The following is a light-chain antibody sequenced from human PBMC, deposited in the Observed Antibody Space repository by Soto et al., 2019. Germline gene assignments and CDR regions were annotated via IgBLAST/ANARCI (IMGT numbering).Light chain of an antibody. Sequence: TVMTQSPATLSVSPGDTATLSCRSSQNVHINLAWYQQKPGQAPTLLIYGVSARAPGVPARFSGTGSGTEFTLTTRNLRSEDFGIYYCQQYANWPRTFGQGTK. CDR2: GVS. J-gene: IGKJ2*01. CDR1: QNVHIN. CDR3: QQYANWPRT. V-gene: IGKV3-15*01.